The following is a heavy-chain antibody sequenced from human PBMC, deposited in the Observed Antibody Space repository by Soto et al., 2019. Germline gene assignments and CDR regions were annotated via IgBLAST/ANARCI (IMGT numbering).Heavy chain of an antibody. V-gene: IGHV4-61*01. CDR2: IYYSGST. J-gene: IGHJ4*02. D-gene: IGHD6-19*01. CDR3: GRLYSSGWYDFDY. Sequence: SETLSLTCTVSGGSVSSGSYYWSWIRQPPGKGLEWIGYIYYSGSTNYNPSLKSRVTISVDTSKNQFSLKLSSVTAADTAVYYCGRLYSSGWYDFDYWGQGTLVTVSS. CDR1: GGSVSSGSYY.